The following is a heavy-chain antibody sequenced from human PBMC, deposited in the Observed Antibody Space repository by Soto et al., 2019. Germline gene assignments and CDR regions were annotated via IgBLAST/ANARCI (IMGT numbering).Heavy chain of an antibody. V-gene: IGHV5-51*01. CDR1: GYSFTSYW. CDR2: IYPGDSDT. J-gene: IGHJ4*02. Sequence: GESLKISCTGSGYSFTSYWVGWVRQMPGKGLEWMGIIYPGDSDTRYSPSFQGQVTISADKSISTAYLQWSSLKASDTAMYYCARHGAAAGLEADYWGQGTLVTVSS. CDR3: ARHGAAAGLEADY. D-gene: IGHD6-13*01.